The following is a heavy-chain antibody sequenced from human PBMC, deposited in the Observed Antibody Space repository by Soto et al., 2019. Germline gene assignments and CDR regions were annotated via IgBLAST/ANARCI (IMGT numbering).Heavy chain of an antibody. Sequence: SGPTLVNPTQTRTLTCTCSELSLTTSGVGVGWIRQPPGRALEWLAHIYWNDEKRYSPSLERRLTITKDDSKNQVVLTITDMDPMDTATYFCAHRPTPLTDGAGYFDPWGQGALVTVSS. D-gene: IGHD3-9*01. CDR1: ELSLTTSGVG. CDR2: IYWNDEK. V-gene: IGHV2-5*01. CDR3: AHRPTPLTDGAGYFDP. J-gene: IGHJ5*02.